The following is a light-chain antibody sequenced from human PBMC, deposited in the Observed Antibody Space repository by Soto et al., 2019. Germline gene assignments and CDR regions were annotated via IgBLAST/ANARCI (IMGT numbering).Light chain of an antibody. CDR3: LSDTCTTTRV. CDR2: EVS. V-gene: IGLV2-14*01. J-gene: IGLJ3*02. Sequence: QALLTQSASVSGPTTQSITISCSGSSSDVGGYDYVSWYQQHPGKAPKLIIYEVSNRPSGVSNRFSGSKSGNTASLTISGLQSEDEADYYCLSDTCTTTRVVGGGTKLNVL. CDR1: SSDVGGYDY.